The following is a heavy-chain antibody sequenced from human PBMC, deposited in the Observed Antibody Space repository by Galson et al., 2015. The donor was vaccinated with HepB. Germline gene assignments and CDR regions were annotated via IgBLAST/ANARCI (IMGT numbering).Heavy chain of an antibody. Sequence: CAISGGSVSSNSAAWNWIRQSPSRGLEWLGRTYYRSKWYNDYAVSVKSRITINPDTSKNQFSLQLNSVTPEDTAVYYCARDLDTAMGNAFDIWGQGTMVTVSS. V-gene: IGHV6-1*01. CDR2: TYYRSKWYN. J-gene: IGHJ3*02. D-gene: IGHD5-18*01. CDR1: GGSVSSNSAA. CDR3: ARDLDTAMGNAFDI.